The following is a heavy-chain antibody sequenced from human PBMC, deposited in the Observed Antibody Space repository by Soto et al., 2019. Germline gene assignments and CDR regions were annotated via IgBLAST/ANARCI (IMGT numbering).Heavy chain of an antibody. V-gene: IGHV1-3*01. D-gene: IGHD7-27*01. Sequence: ASVKVSCKASGYTFTSYAMHWVRQAPGQRLEWMGWINAGNGNTKYSQKFQGRVTITRDTSASTAYMELSSLRSEDTAVYYCVGSMGINYYYYGMDVWGQGTTVTVSS. CDR1: GYTFTSYA. CDR3: VGSMGINYYYYGMDV. CDR2: INAGNGNT. J-gene: IGHJ6*02.